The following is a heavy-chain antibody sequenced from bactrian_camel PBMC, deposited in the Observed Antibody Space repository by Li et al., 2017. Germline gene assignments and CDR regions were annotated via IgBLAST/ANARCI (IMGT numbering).Heavy chain of an antibody. J-gene: IGHJ4*01. V-gene: IGHV3S55*01. CDR3: AAAHSGMSGPTCRLVPRYEYTN. CDR2: IAKDGAT. D-gene: IGHD2*01. CDR1: GYSIANYC. Sequence: HVQLVESGGGSVQAGGSLRLSCVASGYSIANYCMAWFRQVPGKERKAVAAIAKDGATSYAAAVKGRFTISKDNAKNTLYLQMDNLRPEDTDMYHCAAAHSGMSGPTCRLVPRYEYTNWGQGTQVTVS.